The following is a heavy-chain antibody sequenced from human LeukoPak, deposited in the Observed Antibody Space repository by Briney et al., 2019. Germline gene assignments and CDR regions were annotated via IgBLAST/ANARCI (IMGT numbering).Heavy chain of an antibody. CDR1: GFTVSSSY. V-gene: IGHV3-66*01. CDR2: FYSGGST. Sequence: PGGSLRLSCAASGFTVSSSYMTWVRQAPGKGLEWVSVFYSGGSTFYADSVKGRFTISRDNSKNTLYLQMNSLRAEDTAVYYCARDGDYYDSSGYTFDYWGQGTLVTVSS. J-gene: IGHJ4*02. CDR3: ARDGDYYDSSGYTFDY. D-gene: IGHD3-22*01.